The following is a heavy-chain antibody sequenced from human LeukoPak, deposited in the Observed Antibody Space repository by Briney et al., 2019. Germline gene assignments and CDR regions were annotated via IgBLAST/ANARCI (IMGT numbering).Heavy chain of an antibody. V-gene: IGHV5-51*01. CDR3: ARNGAAGTPNRFFNWFDP. CDR2: IYPGNSDT. CDR1: GYSFTTYL. D-gene: IGHD6-13*01. J-gene: IGHJ5*02. Sequence: GESLKISCKGSGYSFTTYLIGWVRQMPGKGLEWMGLIYPGNSDTRYSPPFQGQATFSADKSIDPAYLQWNSLQASDTAIYYCARNGAAGTPNRFFNWFDPWGQGTLVTVSS.